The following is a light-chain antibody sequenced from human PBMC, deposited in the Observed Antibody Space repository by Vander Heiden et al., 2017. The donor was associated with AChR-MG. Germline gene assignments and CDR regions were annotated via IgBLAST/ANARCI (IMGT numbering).Light chain of an antibody. V-gene: IGLV2-11*01. CDR1: SSDVGGYNY. Sequence: QSALTQPRPVSGSPGQSVTISCTGTSSDVGGYNYVSWYQQHPGKAPKLMIYDVSQRPSGVPDRFSGSKSGNTASLTISGLQAEDEADYYCCSYAGTYPYVFGTGTKVTVL. CDR3: CSYAGTYPYV. CDR2: DVS. J-gene: IGLJ1*01.